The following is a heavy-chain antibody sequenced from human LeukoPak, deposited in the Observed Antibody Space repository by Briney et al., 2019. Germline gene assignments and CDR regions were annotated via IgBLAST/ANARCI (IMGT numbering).Heavy chain of an antibody. D-gene: IGHD3-9*01. J-gene: IGHJ4*02. V-gene: IGHV3-23*01. CDR3: AKGSLSGLYYFDY. CDR2: ISGSGGST. Sequence: PGGSLRLSCAASGFTFSSYAMSCVRQAPGKGLEWVSTISGSGGSTNYADSVKGRFTISRDNSKNTLYLQMNSLRAEDTAVYYCAKGSLSGLYYFDYWDQGTLVTVSS. CDR1: GFTFSSYA.